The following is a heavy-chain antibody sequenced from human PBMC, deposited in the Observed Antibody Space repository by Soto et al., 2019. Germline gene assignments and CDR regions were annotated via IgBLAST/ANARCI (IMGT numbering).Heavy chain of an antibody. CDR2: IYYSGST. CDR1: GGSISSSSYY. D-gene: IGHD5-12*01. V-gene: IGHV4-39*01. CDR3: ARPISSGYEHHDAFDI. J-gene: IGHJ3*02. Sequence: SETLSLTCTVSGGSISSSSYYWGWIRQPPGKGLEWIGSIYYSGSTYYNPSLKSRVTISVDTSKNQFSLKLSSVTAADTAVYYCARPISSGYEHHDAFDIWGQGTMVPVSS.